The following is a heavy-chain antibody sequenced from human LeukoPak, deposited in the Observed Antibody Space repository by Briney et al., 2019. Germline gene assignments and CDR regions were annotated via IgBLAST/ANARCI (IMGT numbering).Heavy chain of an antibody. CDR1: GFSFSDYW. J-gene: IGHJ4*02. CDR2: TKQDGSEK. Sequence: GGSLRLSCAASGFSFSDYWMSWVRQAPGKGLEWVANTKQDGSEKYYVDSVKGRFTISRDNAKNSLYLQMNSLRAEDTAVYYCARDCSSTSCYGYYWGQGTLVTVSS. D-gene: IGHD2-2*01. V-gene: IGHV3-7*01. CDR3: ARDCSSTSCYGYY.